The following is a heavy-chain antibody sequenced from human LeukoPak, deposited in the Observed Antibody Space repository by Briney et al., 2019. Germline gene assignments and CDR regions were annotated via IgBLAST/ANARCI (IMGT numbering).Heavy chain of an antibody. J-gene: IGHJ2*01. CDR2: ISRDEGST. V-gene: IGHV3-64*01. Sequence: GGSLRLSCAASGISFSNYAMHWVRQGPGKGLECISTISRDEGSTYYANSVKGRFTISRDNSKNTLYLQMGSLRAEDMAVYYCARGRQGAKTRYFDLWGRGTRVPVSS. CDR1: GISFSNYA. CDR3: ARGRQGAKTRYFDL. D-gene: IGHD1-26*01.